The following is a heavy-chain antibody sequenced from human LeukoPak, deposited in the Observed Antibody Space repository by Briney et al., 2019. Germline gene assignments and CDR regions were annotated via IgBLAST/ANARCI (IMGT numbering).Heavy chain of an antibody. D-gene: IGHD6-19*01. CDR1: GYTFTTYG. J-gene: IGHJ4*02. CDR2: SSPYNGNT. CDR3: ARGGTSGWRTPNDDY. V-gene: IGHV1-18*01. Sequence: VASVKVSCKASGYTFTTYGISWVRQAPGQGLEWMGWSSPYNGNTNYAQKLRGRVTMTTDTSTSTAYMELRSLRSDDTAVYYCARGGTSGWRTPNDDYWGQGTLVTVSS.